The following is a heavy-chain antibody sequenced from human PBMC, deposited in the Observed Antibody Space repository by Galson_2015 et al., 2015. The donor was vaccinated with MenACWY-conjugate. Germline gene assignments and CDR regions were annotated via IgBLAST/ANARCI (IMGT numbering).Heavy chain of an antibody. CDR1: GLTFSNVW. CDR2: IKCRTDGGTT. D-gene: IGHD2-15*01. CDR3: TIDRDVGGSLWWFDP. J-gene: IGHJ5*02. V-gene: IGHV3-15*01. Sequence: SLRLSCAPSGLTFSNVWMSWVRQAPGKGLEWVARIKCRTDGGTTDYATPVKGRFTILRDDSAKTLYLQMNSLKIEDTAMYFCTIDRDVGGSLWWFDPWGQGTLVTVSS.